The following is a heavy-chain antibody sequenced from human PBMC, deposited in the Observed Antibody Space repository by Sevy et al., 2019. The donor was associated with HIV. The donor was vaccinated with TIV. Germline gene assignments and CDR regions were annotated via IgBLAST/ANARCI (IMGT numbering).Heavy chain of an antibody. CDR3: ARNFDY. CDR1: GGSISSGNYL. J-gene: IGHJ4*02. V-gene: IGHV4-39*01. Sequence: SETLSLTCTVSGGSISSGNYLWSWIRQTPGEGLEWIGTVHYSGRTYYNPSLKSRVTISEDTSKNQFSLNLNSVTAADTAVYFCARNFDYWGQGTLVTVSS. CDR2: VHYSGRT.